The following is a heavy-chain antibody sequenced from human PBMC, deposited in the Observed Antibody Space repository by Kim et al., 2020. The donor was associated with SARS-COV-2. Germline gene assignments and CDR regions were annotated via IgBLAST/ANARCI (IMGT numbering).Heavy chain of an antibody. V-gene: IGHV3-9*01. CDR3: AKDKSNVGLFDY. Sequence: GYADSVQGRFTSSRDNAKNSLYLQMNSLRAEDTALYYCAKDKSNVGLFDYWGQGTLVTVSS. J-gene: IGHJ4*02.